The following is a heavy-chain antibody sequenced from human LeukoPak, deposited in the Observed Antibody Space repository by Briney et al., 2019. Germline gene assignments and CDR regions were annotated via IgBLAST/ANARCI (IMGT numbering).Heavy chain of an antibody. D-gene: IGHD3-9*01. V-gene: IGHV3-23*01. J-gene: IGHJ6*03. CDR2: ISGSGGST. Sequence: GGSLGLSCAASGFTFSSYAMSWVRQAPGKGLEWVSAISGSGGSTYYADSVKGRFTISRDNSKNTLYLQMNSLRAEDTAVYYCAKVGARYFYMDVWGKGTTVTVSS. CDR3: AKVGARYFYMDV. CDR1: GFTFSSYA.